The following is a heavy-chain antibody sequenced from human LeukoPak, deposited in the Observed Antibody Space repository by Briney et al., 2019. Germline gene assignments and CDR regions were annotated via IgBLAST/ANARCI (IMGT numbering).Heavy chain of an antibody. V-gene: IGHV1-46*01. CDR3: ARVDYTRRFDY. D-gene: IGHD2-2*02. CDR2: INPSGGST. J-gene: IGHJ4*02. CDR1: GYTFTSNY. Sequence: ASVKVSCKASGYTFTSNYIHWVRQAPGQGLEWMGIINPSGGSTSYAQKFQGRVTMTRDTSTSTVYMELSSLRSEDTAVYYCARVDYTRRFDYWGQGTLVTVSS.